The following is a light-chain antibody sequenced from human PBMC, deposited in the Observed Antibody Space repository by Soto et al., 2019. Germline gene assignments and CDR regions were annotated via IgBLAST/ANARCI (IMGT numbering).Light chain of an antibody. CDR1: SSDVGGYNY. Sequence: QSALTQPPSASGSPGQSVTISCTGTSSDVGGYNYVSWYQQHPGKAPKLMIYDVTRRPSGVPDRCSASKSGNTASLTVSGRQAEDEADYYCSSSAGSNTLVFGGGTKVTVL. J-gene: IGLJ2*01. CDR2: DVT. V-gene: IGLV2-8*01. CDR3: SSSAGSNTLV.